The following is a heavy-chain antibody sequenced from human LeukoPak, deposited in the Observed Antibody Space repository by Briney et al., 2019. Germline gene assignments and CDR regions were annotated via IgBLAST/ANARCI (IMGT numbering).Heavy chain of an antibody. Sequence: PGRSLRLSCAASGFTFSSYGMHWVRQAPGKGLEWVSAISGSGGSTYYADSVKGRFTISRDNSKNTLYLQMNSLRAEDTAVYYCARDKAAAESDYWGQGTLVTVSS. D-gene: IGHD6-13*01. J-gene: IGHJ4*02. V-gene: IGHV3-23*01. CDR2: ISGSGGST. CDR3: ARDKAAAESDY. CDR1: GFTFSSYG.